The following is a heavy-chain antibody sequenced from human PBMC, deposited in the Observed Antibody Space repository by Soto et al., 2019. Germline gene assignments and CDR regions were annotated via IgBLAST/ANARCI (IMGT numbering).Heavy chain of an antibody. D-gene: IGHD6-19*01. V-gene: IGHV3-73*01. CDR2: IRSKANSYAT. CDR1: GFTFSGSA. Sequence: GGSLRLSCAASGFTFSGSAMHWVRQASGKGLEWVGRIRSKANSYATAYAASVKGRFTISRDDSKNTAYLQMNSLKTEDTAVYYCTRQQWLDYWYFDLWGRGTLVTVSS. CDR3: TRQQWLDYWYFDL. J-gene: IGHJ2*01.